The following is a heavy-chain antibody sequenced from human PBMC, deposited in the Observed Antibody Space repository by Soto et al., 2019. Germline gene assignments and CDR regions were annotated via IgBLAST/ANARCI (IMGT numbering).Heavy chain of an antibody. J-gene: IGHJ4*02. CDR1: GGSISSYY. Sequence: SETLSLTCTVSGGSISSYYWSWIRQPPGKGLEWIGLFSYTGSTNYNPSLKSRVSISVDTSKNQFFLKLSSVTAADTAVYYCARGSFPLTYASGYDYWGQGTLVTVSS. V-gene: IGHV4-59*01. CDR2: FSYTGST. CDR3: ARGSFPLTYASGYDY. D-gene: IGHD5-12*01.